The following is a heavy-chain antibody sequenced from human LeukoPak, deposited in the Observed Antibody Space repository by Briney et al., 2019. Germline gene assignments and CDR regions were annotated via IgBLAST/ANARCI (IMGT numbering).Heavy chain of an antibody. CDR3: AKGYYGSGTYGWFDP. Sequence: TSGGSLRLSCAASGFTFSDYYMSWIRQAPGKGLEWVSYISSSGSTIYYADSVKGRFTISRDNSKKKLYLQMNSLRAEDTAVYYCAKGYYGSGTYGWFDPWGQGTLVTVSS. J-gene: IGHJ5*02. D-gene: IGHD3-10*01. V-gene: IGHV3-11*01. CDR1: GFTFSDYY. CDR2: ISSSGSTI.